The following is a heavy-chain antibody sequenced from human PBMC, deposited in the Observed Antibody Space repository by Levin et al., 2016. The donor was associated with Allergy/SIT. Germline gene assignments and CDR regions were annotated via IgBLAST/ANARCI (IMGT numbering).Heavy chain of an antibody. V-gene: IGHV3-48*02. CDR2: ITSSSDSI. CDR3: ARGGPDGWDFHS. D-gene: IGHD1-26*01. J-gene: IGHJ4*02. Sequence: WIRQPPGKGPEWVSYITSSSDSIYYLDSVKGRFTISRDNAKNSLFLQMSSLRDEDTAVYHCARGGPDGWDFHSWGQGTLVTVSS.